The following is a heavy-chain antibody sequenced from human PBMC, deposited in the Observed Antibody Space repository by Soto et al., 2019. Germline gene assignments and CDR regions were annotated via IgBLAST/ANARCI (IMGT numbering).Heavy chain of an antibody. Sequence: SETLSLTCTVSGGSISSCFYGWSWSRHHPGKGLEGIGYIYYSGSTYYSPSLKSRVTISVDTSKNQFSLKLNSVTAADTAVYYCARHAGDYYYDNNGYFDYWGQGTLVTVSS. CDR2: IYYSGST. J-gene: IGHJ4*01. D-gene: IGHD3-22*01. V-gene: IGHV4-30-4*02. CDR3: ARHAGDYYYDNNGYFDY. CDR1: GGSISSCFYG.